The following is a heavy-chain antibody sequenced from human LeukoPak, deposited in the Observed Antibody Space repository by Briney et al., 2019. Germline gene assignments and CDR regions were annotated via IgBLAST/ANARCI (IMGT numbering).Heavy chain of an antibody. Sequence: GGSLRLSCAASGFTLSDSPVSWVRQASGKGLEWVGHIRPKANSDATAYAASVKGRFTISRDDSNNTAYLQMNSLTSDDTAVYYCTTGIGLIPGAMIIVRDYWGQGTLVTVSS. V-gene: IGHV3-73*01. J-gene: IGHJ4*02. CDR1: GFTLSDSP. CDR2: IRPKANSDAT. CDR3: TTGIGLIPGAMIIVRDY. D-gene: IGHD2-8*01.